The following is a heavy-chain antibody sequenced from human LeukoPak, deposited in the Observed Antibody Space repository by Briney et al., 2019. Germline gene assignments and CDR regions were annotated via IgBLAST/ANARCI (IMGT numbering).Heavy chain of an antibody. J-gene: IGHJ4*02. D-gene: IGHD1-7*01. Sequence: GGSLRLPCAASGFTFSSYAMYWVRQAPGKGLEYVSGINTNGGATFYAKSVKGRFTISRDDSKNTLYLHMGSLRGEDMAVYYCARAQTGATSYFFDDWGQGTLVTVSS. CDR2: INTNGGAT. CDR3: ARAQTGATSYFFDD. V-gene: IGHV3-64*01. CDR1: GFTFSSYA.